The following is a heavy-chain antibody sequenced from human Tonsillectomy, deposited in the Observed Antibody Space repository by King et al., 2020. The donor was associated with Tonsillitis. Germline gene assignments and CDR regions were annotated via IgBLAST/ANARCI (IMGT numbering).Heavy chain of an antibody. CDR3: ARVWGCSSTSCYLDV. D-gene: IGHD2-2*01. CDR2: TRNKANSYTT. V-gene: IGHV3-72*01. Sequence: VQLVESGGGLVQPGGSLRLSCAASGFTFSDHHMDCVRQAPGKGLEWVGRTRNKANSYTTKYAASVKGRFTISRDDSKNSLFLQINSLKTEDTAVYYCARVWGCSSTSCYLDVWGKGTTVTVSS. CDR1: GFTFSDHH. J-gene: IGHJ6*03.